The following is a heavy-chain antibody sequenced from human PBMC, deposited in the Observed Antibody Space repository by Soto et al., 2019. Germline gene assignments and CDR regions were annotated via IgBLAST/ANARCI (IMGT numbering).Heavy chain of an antibody. CDR3: ARDRAVTTVWFDP. V-gene: IGHV1-69*05. CDR2: IIPIFGTA. J-gene: IGHJ5*02. CDR1: GGTFSSYA. Sequence: QVQLVQSGAEVKKPGSSVKVSCKASGGTFSSYAISWVRQAPGQGLEWMGGIIPIFGTANYAQKFQGRVTXTXDXXTSTAYMVLSSVRSEDTAVYYCARDRAVTTVWFDPWGQGTLVTVSS. D-gene: IGHD4-17*01.